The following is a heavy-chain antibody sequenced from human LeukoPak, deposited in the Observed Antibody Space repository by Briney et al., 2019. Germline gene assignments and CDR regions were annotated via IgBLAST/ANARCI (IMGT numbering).Heavy chain of an antibody. D-gene: IGHD3-3*01. CDR3: AKEPDFWSEQNWFDP. J-gene: IGHJ5*02. CDR2: IYSGGST. CDR1: GFTVSSNY. V-gene: IGHV3-53*01. Sequence: GGSLRLSCAASGFTVSSNYMSWVRQAPGKGLEWVSVIYSGGSTYYADSVKGRFSISRDNSKSTLYLQMNSLRAEDTAVYYCAKEPDFWSEQNWFDPWGQGSLVTVSS.